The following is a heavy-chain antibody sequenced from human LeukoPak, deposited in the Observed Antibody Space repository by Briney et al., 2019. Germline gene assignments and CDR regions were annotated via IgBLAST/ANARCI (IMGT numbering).Heavy chain of an antibody. CDR2: ISGSGGST. CDR1: GFTFSSYA. V-gene: IGHV3-23*01. D-gene: IGHD3-9*01. Sequence: GGSLRLPCAASGFTFSSYAMSWVRQAPGKGLEWVSAISGSGGSTYYADSVKGRFSISRDNSKNTLYLQMNSLRAEDTAVYYCAKRVRYFDWLSSFDYWGQGTLVTVSS. CDR3: AKRVRYFDWLSSFDY. J-gene: IGHJ4*02.